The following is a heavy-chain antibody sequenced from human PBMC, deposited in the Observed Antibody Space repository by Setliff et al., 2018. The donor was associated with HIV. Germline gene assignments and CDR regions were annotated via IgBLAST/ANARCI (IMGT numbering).Heavy chain of an antibody. J-gene: IGHJ1*01. CDR2: FDPEDGET. Sequence: ASVKVSCKASGYIFSNYEINWVRQAPGKGLEWMGGFDPEDGETVYAQKFQGRVTMTEDTSTDTAYMELSSLRSEDTAMYYCATIRAYYYDSSGQEYFQHWGHGTLVTVSS. V-gene: IGHV1-24*01. D-gene: IGHD3-22*01. CDR1: GYIFSNYE. CDR3: ATIRAYYYDSSGQEYFQH.